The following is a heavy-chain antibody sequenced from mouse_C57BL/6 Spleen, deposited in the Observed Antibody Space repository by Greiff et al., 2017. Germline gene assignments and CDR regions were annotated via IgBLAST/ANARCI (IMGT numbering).Heavy chain of an antibody. D-gene: IGHD2-4*01. CDR3: ARRVDYDYDVWDVDV. CDR1: GYTFTSYW. J-gene: IGHJ1*03. V-gene: IGHV1-72*01. Sequence: VQLQQPGAELVKPGASVKLSCKASGYTFTSYWMHWVKQRPGRGLEWIGRIDPNGGGTKYNEKFKGKATLTVDKPSSTAYMQLSSLTSEDSAVYYCARRVDYDYDVWDVDVWGTGTTVTVAS. CDR2: IDPNGGGT.